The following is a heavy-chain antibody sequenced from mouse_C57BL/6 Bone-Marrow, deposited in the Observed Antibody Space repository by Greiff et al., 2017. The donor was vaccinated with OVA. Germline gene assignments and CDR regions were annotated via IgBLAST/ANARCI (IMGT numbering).Heavy chain of an antibody. V-gene: IGHV14-1*01. CDR2: IDPEDGDT. J-gene: IGHJ4*01. CDR3: TTPTPYYYAMDY. CDR1: GFNIKDYY. D-gene: IGHD1-1*01. Sequence: DVKLQESGAELVRPGASVKLSCTASGFNIKDYYMHWVKQRPEQGLEWIGRIDPEDGDTEYAPKFQGKATMTADTSSNTAYLQLSSLTSEDTAVYYCTTPTPYYYAMDYWGQGTSVTVSS.